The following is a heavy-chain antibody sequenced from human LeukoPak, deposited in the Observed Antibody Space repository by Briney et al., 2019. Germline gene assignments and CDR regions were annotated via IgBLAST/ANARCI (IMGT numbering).Heavy chain of an antibody. V-gene: IGHV5-51*01. Sequence: GESLKISCQGSGYSFTNYWIGWVRQMPGKGLERMGIIYPGDSDTRYSPSLQGQVTISVDKSVSTAYLQWSSLKASDTAMYYCARLDPEYEISAGFFGYWGQGTLVTVSS. CDR2: IYPGDSDT. J-gene: IGHJ4*02. CDR3: ARLDPEYEISAGFFGY. D-gene: IGHD2/OR15-2a*01. CDR1: GYSFTNYW.